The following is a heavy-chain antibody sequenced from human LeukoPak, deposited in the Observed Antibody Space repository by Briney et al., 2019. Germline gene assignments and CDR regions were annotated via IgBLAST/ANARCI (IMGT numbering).Heavy chain of an antibody. J-gene: IGHJ4*02. V-gene: IGHV3-11*01. D-gene: IGHD5-18*01. Sequence: GGSLRLSCAASGFTFSDYYMSWIRQAPGKGLEWVSYISSSGSTIYYADSVKGRFTISRDNSKNTLYLQMNSLRAEDTAVYYCAKGEGIQLWLGFDYWGQGTLVTVSS. CDR3: AKGEGIQLWLGFDY. CDR2: ISSSGSTI. CDR1: GFTFSDYY.